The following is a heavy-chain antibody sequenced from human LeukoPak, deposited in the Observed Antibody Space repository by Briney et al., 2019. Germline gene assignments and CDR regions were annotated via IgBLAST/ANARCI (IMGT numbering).Heavy chain of an antibody. J-gene: IGHJ2*01. CDR1: GVSFSGYY. CDR3: ARRRGIAAAEKRKLNWYFDL. CDR2: INHSGST. D-gene: IGHD6-13*01. V-gene: IGHV4-34*01. Sequence: SETLSLTCAAYGVSFSGYYWSWIRQPPGKGLEWIGEINHSGSTNYNPSLKSRVTISVDTSKNQFSLKLSSVTAADTAVYYCARRRGIAAAEKRKLNWYFDLWGGGTLVTVSS.